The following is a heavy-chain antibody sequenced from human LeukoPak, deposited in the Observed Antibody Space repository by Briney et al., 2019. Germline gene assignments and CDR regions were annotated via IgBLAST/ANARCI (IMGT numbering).Heavy chain of an antibody. D-gene: IGHD2-21*02. V-gene: IGHV1-2*02. CDR3: ARGGVVTAIDY. J-gene: IGHJ4*02. CDR1: GYTCTGYY. Sequence: ASVKVSCKASGYTCTGYYMHWVRQAPGQGLEWMGWINPNSGDTNYAQKFRGRVNMTGDTSINTAYLDLSGLRSNDTAVYYCARGGVVTAIDYWGQGTLVTVSS. CDR2: INPNSGDT.